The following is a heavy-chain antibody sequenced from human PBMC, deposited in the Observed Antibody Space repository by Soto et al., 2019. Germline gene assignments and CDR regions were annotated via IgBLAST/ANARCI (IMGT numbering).Heavy chain of an antibody. CDR1: GYGFTTYG. J-gene: IGHJ4*02. Sequence: QVHLVQSGAEVKKPGASVKVSCKGSGYGFTTYGITWVRQAPGQGLEWMAWISAHNGNTNYAQKLQDRVTVTRDTSTSKADMELRSLRSDDTAVYYCARGRYGDYWGQGALVTVSS. CDR3: ARGRYGDY. V-gene: IGHV1-18*01. CDR2: ISAHNGNT. D-gene: IGHD1-1*01.